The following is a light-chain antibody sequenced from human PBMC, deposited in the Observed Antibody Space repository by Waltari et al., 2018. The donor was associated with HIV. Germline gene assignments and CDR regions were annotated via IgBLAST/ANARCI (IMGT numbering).Light chain of an antibody. Sequence: QSVLTQPPSASGTPGQRVTISCSGSSSNIGSNYVYWYQQLPGTAPKLLIYRNNQRPSGVPARGSGSKSGTSASLAISGLRSEDEADYYCAAWDDSLSGPHYVFGTGTKVTVL. V-gene: IGLV1-47*01. CDR2: RNN. CDR3: AAWDDSLSGPHYV. CDR1: SSNIGSNY. J-gene: IGLJ1*01.